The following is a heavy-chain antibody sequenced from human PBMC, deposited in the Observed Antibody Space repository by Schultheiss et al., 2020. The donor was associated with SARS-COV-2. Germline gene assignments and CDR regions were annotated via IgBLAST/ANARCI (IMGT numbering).Heavy chain of an antibody. Sequence: ASVKVSCKASGYTFTSYTMHWVRQAPGQSLEWMGWINPNSGGTNYAQKFQGRVTMTRDTSISTAYMELRSLRSDDTAVYYCARLSSYGMDVWGQGTTVTVSS. CDR1: GYTFTSYT. CDR3: ARLSSYGMDV. D-gene: IGHD6-6*01. V-gene: IGHV1-2*02. CDR2: INPNSGGT. J-gene: IGHJ6*02.